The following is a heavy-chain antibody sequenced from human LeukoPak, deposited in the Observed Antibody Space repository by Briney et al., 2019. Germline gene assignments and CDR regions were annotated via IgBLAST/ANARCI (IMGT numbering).Heavy chain of an antibody. J-gene: IGHJ4*02. V-gene: IGHV3-23*01. Sequence: GGSLRLSCAASGFTFSTYGMSWVRQAPGKGLEWVSGISVRGGRTHFADSVKGRFTISRDNSKNTLYLQMNSLRAEDTAVYYCARLTYSYCSSTSCYFDYWGQGTLVTVSS. CDR3: ARLTYSYCSSTSCYFDY. CDR2: ISVRGGRT. D-gene: IGHD2-2*01. CDR1: GFTFSTYG.